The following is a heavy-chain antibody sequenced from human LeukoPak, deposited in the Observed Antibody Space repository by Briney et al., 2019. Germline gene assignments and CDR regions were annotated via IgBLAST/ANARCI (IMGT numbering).Heavy chain of an antibody. V-gene: IGHV1-18*01. CDR3: ARVSVTLSYGYVGWYFDY. CDR2: ISAYNGNT. CDR1: GYTFTSYG. Sequence: ASVKVSCKASGYTFTSYGISWVRQAPGQGLEWMGWISAYNGNTNYAQKLQGRVTMTTDTSTSTAYMELRSLRSDDTAVYYCARVSVTLSYGYVGWYFDYWGQGTLVTVSS. D-gene: IGHD5-18*01. J-gene: IGHJ4*02.